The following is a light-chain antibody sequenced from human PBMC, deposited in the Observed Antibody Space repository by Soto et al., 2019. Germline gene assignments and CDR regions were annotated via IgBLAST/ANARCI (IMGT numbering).Light chain of an antibody. V-gene: IGKV1-9*01. CDR2: AAS. CDR3: LQLHTFPRT. CDR1: QAISTY. Sequence: DIQLTQSPSFLSASVGDRVTVTCRASQAISTYLAWYQQKPGKAPKLLIYAASTWQSGVPSRFSGSRSGTDFTLTISSLQPEDFSTYYCLQLHTFPRTFGQGTKLEIK. J-gene: IGKJ2*01.